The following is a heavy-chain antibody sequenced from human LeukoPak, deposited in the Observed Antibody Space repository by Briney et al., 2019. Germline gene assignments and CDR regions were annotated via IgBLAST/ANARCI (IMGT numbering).Heavy chain of an antibody. CDR1: GYNINNYW. Sequence: RGESLQISCKGSGYNINNYWIGWVRQMPGKGLEWMGIIYPGDSDTRYSSSFQGQVTISADKSINTAYLQWSSLRASDTAMYYCARRREYSSSSGFDYWGQGTLVTVSS. V-gene: IGHV5-51*01. J-gene: IGHJ4*02. CDR2: IYPGDSDT. CDR3: ARRREYSSSSGFDY. D-gene: IGHD6-6*01.